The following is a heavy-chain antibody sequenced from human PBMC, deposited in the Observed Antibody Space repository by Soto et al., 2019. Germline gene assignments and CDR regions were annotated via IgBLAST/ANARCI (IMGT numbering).Heavy chain of an antibody. CDR2: TYYRSRWYN. D-gene: IGHD6-19*01. CDR1: GESVSSNRAA. V-gene: IGHV6-1*01. J-gene: IGHJ6*03. CDR3: AGTSSLQWYYMDV. Sequence: SPAVSLTCAICGESVSSNRAAWNWNRQTPSRGLEWLGRTYYRSRWYNDYAVSVRSRISLNADTSKNQLSLHLNSVTPEATAVYHCAGTSSLQWYYMDVRHKRSTVTVSS.